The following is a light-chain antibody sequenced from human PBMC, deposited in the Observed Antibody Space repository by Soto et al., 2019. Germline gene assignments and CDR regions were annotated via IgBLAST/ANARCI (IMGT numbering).Light chain of an antibody. J-gene: IGKJ1*01. Sequence: DIQMTQSPSTLSGSVGDRVTITCRASQTISSWLAWYQQKPGKAPKLLIYKASTLKSGVPSRFSGSGSGTEFTLTISSLQPDEFATYYCQNYNSYSEAVGQGTKVELK. CDR1: QTISSW. CDR3: QNYNSYSEA. CDR2: KAS. V-gene: IGKV1-5*03.